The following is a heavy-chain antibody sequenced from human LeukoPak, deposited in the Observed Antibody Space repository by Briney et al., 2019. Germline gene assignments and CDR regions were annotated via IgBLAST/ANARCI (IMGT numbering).Heavy chain of an antibody. J-gene: IGHJ4*02. CDR3: AREVTGTPGSFDY. CDR1: GGSVRSYY. Sequence: SETLSLTCTVSGGSVRSYYWTWMRQPPGKELEWLGYIYYTGTTNYNPSLKSRLTISVDTSKDHFSLKLSSVTAADTAVYYCAREVTGTPGSFDYWGQGALVTVSS. D-gene: IGHD2-21*02. V-gene: IGHV4-59*02. CDR2: IYYTGTT.